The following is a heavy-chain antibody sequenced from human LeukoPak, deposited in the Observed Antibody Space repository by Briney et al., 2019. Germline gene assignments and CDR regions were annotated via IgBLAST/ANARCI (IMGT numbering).Heavy chain of an antibody. D-gene: IGHD3-22*01. Sequence: GASVKVSCKASEYTFTSFYIHWVRQAPGQGLEWMGIINPSGGSTSYAQKFQGRVAMTRDTSTSTVYVDLSSLTSEDTAMYYCTRDSSYSGDYYDSPYFDYWGQGTLVTVSS. CDR1: EYTFTSFY. CDR2: INPSGGST. J-gene: IGHJ4*02. CDR3: TRDSSYSGDYYDSPYFDY. V-gene: IGHV1-46*01.